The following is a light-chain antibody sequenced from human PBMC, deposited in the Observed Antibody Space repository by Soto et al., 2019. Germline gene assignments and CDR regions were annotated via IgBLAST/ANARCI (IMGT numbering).Light chain of an antibody. Sequence: IRMTQSPSSFSASTGDRVTITCRASQGISSYLAWYQQKPGKAPKLLIYAASTLQSGVPSRFSGSGSGTDFTLTISSLQPEDVATYYCQKYNSARWTFGLGTKVDIK. V-gene: IGKV1-27*01. CDR3: QKYNSARWT. J-gene: IGKJ1*01. CDR1: QGISSY. CDR2: AAS.